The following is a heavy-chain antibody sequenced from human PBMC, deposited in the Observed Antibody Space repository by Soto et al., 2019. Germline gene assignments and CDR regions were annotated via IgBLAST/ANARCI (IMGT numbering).Heavy chain of an antibody. CDR1: GGSISSSNW. V-gene: IGHV4-4*02. J-gene: IGHJ4*02. D-gene: IGHD2-15*01. CDR3: ARATIVVVVAATPAQYYFDY. CDR2: IYHSGST. Sequence: QVQLQESGPGLVKPSGTLSLTCAVSGGSISSSNWWSWVRQPPGKGLEWIGEIYHSGSTNYNPSLXXRVTISVDKSXXQXSXXLSSVTAADTAVYYCARATIVVVVAATPAQYYFDYWGQGTLVTVSS.